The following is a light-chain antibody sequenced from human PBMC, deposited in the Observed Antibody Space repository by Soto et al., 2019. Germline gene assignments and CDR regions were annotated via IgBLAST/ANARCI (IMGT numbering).Light chain of an antibody. CDR3: QQRSKLPRT. CDR2: GAS. J-gene: IGKJ4*01. V-gene: IGKV3D-20*02. Sequence: IVLTQSPGTLSLSPGERATLSCRASQSVSSSYLAWYQQKPGQAPRLLIYGASSRATGIPDRFSGSGSGTDFTLTISRMEPEDSAIYYCQQRSKLPRTFGGGTKVDIK. CDR1: QSVSSSY.